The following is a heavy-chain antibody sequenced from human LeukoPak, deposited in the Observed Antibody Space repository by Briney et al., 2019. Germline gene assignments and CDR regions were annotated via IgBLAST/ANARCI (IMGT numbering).Heavy chain of an antibody. V-gene: IGHV3-23*01. CDR1: GFTFRNYG. Sequence: GGSLRLSCAASGFTFRNYGMNWVRQAPGKGLEWLSGISPRGGGTYYADSVRGRFTISRDDSKNMLSLQMNSLRVEDTAVYYCARDLAWGAFDYWGQGALVTVSS. CDR2: ISPRGGGT. D-gene: IGHD7-27*01. CDR3: ARDLAWGAFDY. J-gene: IGHJ4*02.